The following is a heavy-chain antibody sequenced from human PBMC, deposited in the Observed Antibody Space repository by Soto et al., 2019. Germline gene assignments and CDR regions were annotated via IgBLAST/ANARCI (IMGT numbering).Heavy chain of an antibody. D-gene: IGHD3-3*01. CDR3: AILTYDFWSGYLNYYFDY. Sequence: SETLSLTCAVYGGSFSGYYWSWIRQPPGKGLEWIGEINHSGSTNYNPSLKSRVTISVDTSKNQFSLKLSSVTAADTAVYYCAILTYDFWSGYLNYYFDYWGQGTLVTVSS. CDR1: GGSFSGYY. CDR2: INHSGST. J-gene: IGHJ4*02. V-gene: IGHV4-34*01.